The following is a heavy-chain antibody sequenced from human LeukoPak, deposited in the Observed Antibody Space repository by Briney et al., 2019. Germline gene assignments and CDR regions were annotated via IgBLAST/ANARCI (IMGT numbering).Heavy chain of an antibody. CDR1: GGSFSGYY. Sequence: SETLSLTCAVYGGSFSGYYWSWIRQSPGKGLEWIGEINHSGSTNYNPSLKSRVTISVDTSKNQFSLKLSSVTAADTAVYYCARGLNRAAIENWFDPWGQGTLVTVSS. V-gene: IGHV4-34*01. D-gene: IGHD2-2*01. CDR2: INHSGST. CDR3: ARGLNRAAIENWFDP. J-gene: IGHJ5*02.